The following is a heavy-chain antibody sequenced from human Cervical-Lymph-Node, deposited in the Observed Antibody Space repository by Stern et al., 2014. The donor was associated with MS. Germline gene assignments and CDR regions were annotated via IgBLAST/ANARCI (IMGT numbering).Heavy chain of an antibody. V-gene: IGHV3-74*01. D-gene: IGHD3-22*01. CDR1: GFTFSSYR. CDR3: ARSAYYYDSS. Sequence: EVQLVESGGGLVQPGGSLRLSCAASGFTFSSYRMHWVRQTPGKGLVWVSRISGDGSRTDYAASVKGRFTRSRDNAKNTLYLQMNSLRAEDTAVYYCARSAYYYDSSWGQGTLVTVSS. CDR2: ISGDGSRT. J-gene: IGHJ4*02.